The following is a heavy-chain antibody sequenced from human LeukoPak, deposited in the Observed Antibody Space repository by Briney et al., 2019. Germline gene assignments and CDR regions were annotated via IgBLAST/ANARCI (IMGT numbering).Heavy chain of an antibody. CDR1: GFPLSSYS. Sequence: GGSLRLSCAASGFPLSSYSINWVRHAPGKGLEWVSYISSCGSAIYYVDSVKGRFTVSRDNAKNSLFLQMNSLRAEDTAVYYCVRVKGSYFDYWGQGALVTVSS. V-gene: IGHV3-48*01. D-gene: IGHD2-15*01. CDR2: ISSCGSAI. CDR3: VRVKGSYFDY. J-gene: IGHJ4*02.